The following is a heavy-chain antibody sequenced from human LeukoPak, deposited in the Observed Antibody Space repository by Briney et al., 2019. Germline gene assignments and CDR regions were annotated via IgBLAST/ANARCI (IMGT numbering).Heavy chain of an antibody. CDR1: GYSFTSYW. V-gene: IGHV5-51*01. CDR3: ARTYSPNYYYYYMDV. J-gene: IGHJ6*03. Sequence: GESLKISCRITGYSFTSYWIGWVRQMPGKGLEWMGIIYPGDSDTRYSPSFQGQVTISADKSISTAYLQWSSLKASDTAMYYCARTYSPNYYYYYMDVWGKGTTVTISS. CDR2: IYPGDSDT. D-gene: IGHD6-13*01.